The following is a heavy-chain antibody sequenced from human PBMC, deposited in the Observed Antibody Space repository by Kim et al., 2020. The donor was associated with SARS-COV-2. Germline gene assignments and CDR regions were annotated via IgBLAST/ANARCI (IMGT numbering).Heavy chain of an antibody. Sequence: GGSLRLSCAASGFTFSSYEMNWVRQAPGKGLEWVSYISSSGSTIYYADSVKGRFTISRDNAKNSLYLQMNSLRAEDTAVYYCARGDYDFWSGYYSGYYYYYMDVWGKGTTVTVSS. J-gene: IGHJ6*03. CDR1: GFTFSSYE. CDR2: ISSSGSTI. V-gene: IGHV3-48*03. D-gene: IGHD3-3*01. CDR3: ARGDYDFWSGYYSGYYYYYMDV.